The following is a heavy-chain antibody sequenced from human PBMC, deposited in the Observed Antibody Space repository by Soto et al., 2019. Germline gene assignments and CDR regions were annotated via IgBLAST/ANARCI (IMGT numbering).Heavy chain of an antibody. CDR2: IGTAGDT. CDR1: GFTFSSYD. D-gene: IGHD6-6*01. J-gene: IGHJ6*03. Sequence: HPGGSLGLSCAASGFTFSSYDMHWVRHATGKGLEWVSAIGTAGDTYYPGSVKGRFTISRENAKNSLYLQMNSLRAGDTAVYYCARVLSSSDYYYMDVWGKGTTVTVSS. CDR3: ARVLSSSDYYYMDV. V-gene: IGHV3-13*01.